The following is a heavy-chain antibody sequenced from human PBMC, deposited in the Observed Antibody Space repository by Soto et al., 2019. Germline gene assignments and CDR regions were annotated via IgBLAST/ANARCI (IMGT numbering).Heavy chain of an antibody. V-gene: IGHV4-31*03. CDR2: IYYSGST. D-gene: IGHD4-17*01. CDR1: GGSIISGGYY. J-gene: IGHJ2*01. Sequence: QVQLQESGPGLVKPSQTLSLTCTVSGGSIISGGYYWSWIRQHPGKGLEWIGYIYYSGSTYYNPSLKRRVTTSVDTSKNQFSLKLSAVTAADTVVYYCARGGYHGDYEGWDFDLWGRGTLVTVSS. CDR3: ARGGYHGDYEGWDFDL.